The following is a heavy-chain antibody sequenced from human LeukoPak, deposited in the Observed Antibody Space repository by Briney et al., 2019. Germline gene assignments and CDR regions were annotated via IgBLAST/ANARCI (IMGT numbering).Heavy chain of an antibody. CDR1: GGSISSYY. CDR3: ARRRGGWGEGEFDY. V-gene: IGHV4-4*09. Sequence: SETLSLTCTVSGGSISSYYWSWIRQPPGKGLEWIGYIYTSGSTNYNPSLKSRVTISVDTSKNQVSLRLSSVTATDTAVYYCARRRGGWGEGEFDYWGQGTPVTVST. CDR2: IYTSGST. J-gene: IGHJ4*02. D-gene: IGHD3-16*01.